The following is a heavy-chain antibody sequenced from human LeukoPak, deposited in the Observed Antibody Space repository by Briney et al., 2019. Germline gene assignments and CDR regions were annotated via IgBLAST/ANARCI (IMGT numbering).Heavy chain of an antibody. CDR2: IYYSGST. CDR3: ARDRWVPSPHGMDV. D-gene: IGHD5-24*01. V-gene: IGHV4-30-4*01. Sequence: SETLSLTCTVSGGSIGSGDYYWSWIRQPPGKGLEWIGYIYYSGSTYYYPCLKSRVTISIDTSKNQFSLRLTSVTAGHTAVYYCARDRWVPSPHGMDVWGQGTTVTVSS. CDR1: GGSIGSGDYY. J-gene: IGHJ6*02.